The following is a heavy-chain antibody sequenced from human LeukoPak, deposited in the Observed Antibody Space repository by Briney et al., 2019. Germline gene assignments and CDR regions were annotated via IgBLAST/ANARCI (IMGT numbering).Heavy chain of an antibody. V-gene: IGHV3-23*01. Sequence: GGSLRLSCSASGFTFRNFAISRVRQAPGKGLKWVSSIGGGDTHYADSVKGRFTISRDDSRSTVDLQMSSLRAEDTAVYYCAKDGQSFNSMYDYFDSWGQGTLVTVSS. J-gene: IGHJ4*02. D-gene: IGHD2-8*01. CDR2: IGGGDT. CDR3: AKDGQSFNSMYDYFDS. CDR1: GFTFRNFA.